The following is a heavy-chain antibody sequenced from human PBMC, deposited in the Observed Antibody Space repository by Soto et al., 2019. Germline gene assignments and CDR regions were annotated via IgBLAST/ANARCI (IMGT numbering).Heavy chain of an antibody. CDR2: IKQDGSEK. J-gene: IGHJ4*02. CDR1: GFTFSSYW. D-gene: IGHD3-22*01. V-gene: IGHV3-7*03. CDR3: ARGRLYYYDSSGYYPYYFDY. Sequence: GGSLRLSCAASGFTFSSYWMSWVRQAPGKGLEWVANIKQDGSEKYYVDSAKGRFTISRDNAKNSLYLQMNSLRAEDTAVYYCARGRLYYYDSSGYYPYYFDYWGQGTLVTVSS.